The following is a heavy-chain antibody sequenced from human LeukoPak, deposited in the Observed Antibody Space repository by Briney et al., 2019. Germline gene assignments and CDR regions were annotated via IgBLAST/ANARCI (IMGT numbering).Heavy chain of an antibody. Sequence: PSQTLSLTCALSGDIFSSNSAAWHWIRQSPSRGLEWLGRTYYRSKLYNDYAVSVKSRITINPDTSKNQFSLQLNSVTPEDTAVYYCARAGFHGSWSYFDYWGQGTLVTVSS. CDR1: GDIFSSNSAA. CDR3: ARAGFHGSWSYFDY. CDR2: TYYRSKLYN. D-gene: IGHD6-13*01. J-gene: IGHJ4*02. V-gene: IGHV6-1*01.